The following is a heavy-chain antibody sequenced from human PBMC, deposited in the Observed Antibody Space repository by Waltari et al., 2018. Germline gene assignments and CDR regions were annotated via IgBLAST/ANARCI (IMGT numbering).Heavy chain of an antibody. Sequence: EVQLLESGGGLVQPGGSLRLSCAASGFTFSSYAMSWVRQAPGKGWGWVSAISGRCGSTYYADSVKGRFTISRDNSKNTLYLQMNSLRAEDTAVYYCAKDQRDGYTDYWGQGTLVTVSS. CDR3: AKDQRDGYTDY. CDR2: ISGRCGST. V-gene: IGHV3-23*01. J-gene: IGHJ4*02. CDR1: GFTFSSYA. D-gene: IGHD5-12*01.